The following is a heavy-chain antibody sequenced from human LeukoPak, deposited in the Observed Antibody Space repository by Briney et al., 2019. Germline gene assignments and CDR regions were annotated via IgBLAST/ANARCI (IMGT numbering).Heavy chain of an antibody. J-gene: IGHJ4*02. CDR3: AGRIAAAGKTIDY. CDR1: GYTFTGYY. D-gene: IGHD6-13*01. V-gene: IGHV1-2*02. CDR2: INPNSDGT. Sequence: ASVKVSCKASGYTFTGYYMHWVRQAPGQGLEWMGWINPNSDGTSYAQKFQGRVTMTRDTSISTAYMELSRLRSDDAAVYYCAGRIAAAGKTIDYWGQGTLVTVSS.